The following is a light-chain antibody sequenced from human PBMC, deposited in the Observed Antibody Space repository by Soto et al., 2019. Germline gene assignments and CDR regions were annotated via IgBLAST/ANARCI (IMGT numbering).Light chain of an antibody. CDR1: SSDVGSNNR. CDR2: DVS. Sequence: QAVLTQPPSVSGSPGQSVAISCTGTSSDVGSNNRVSWYQQPPGTAPKLIIYDVSNRPSGVPDRFSGSKSGNTASLTISGLQAEDEADYYCSSYTTSSTDVFGTGTKLTVL. CDR3: SSYTTSSTDV. V-gene: IGLV2-18*02. J-gene: IGLJ1*01.